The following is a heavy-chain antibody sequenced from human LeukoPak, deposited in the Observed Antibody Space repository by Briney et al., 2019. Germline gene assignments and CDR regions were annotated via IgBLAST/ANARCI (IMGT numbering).Heavy chain of an antibody. Sequence: GGSLRLSCAASGFTFSNYWMNWVRQAPGKGLEWVANIKQDGSEKYYVDSVKGRFTISRDNAKNSLYLQMSSLRAEDTAVYYCATDLGYWGQGTLVTVSS. J-gene: IGHJ4*02. CDR1: GFTFSNYW. CDR3: ATDLGY. V-gene: IGHV3-7*01. CDR2: IKQDGSEK.